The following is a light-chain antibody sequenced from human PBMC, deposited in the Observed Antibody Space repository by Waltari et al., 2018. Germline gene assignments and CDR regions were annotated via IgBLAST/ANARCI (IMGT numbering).Light chain of an antibody. V-gene: IGKV3-15*01. Sequence: EIVMTQSPATLSVSPGERATLSCRASQSVSSNLAWYQQKPGQAPRLLIYGASTSATGIPARFSGSGSGTELTLTISSMQSEDFAVYYCQQYNNWPMYTFGQGTKLEIK. J-gene: IGKJ2*01. CDR1: QSVSSN. CDR2: GAS. CDR3: QQYNNWPMYT.